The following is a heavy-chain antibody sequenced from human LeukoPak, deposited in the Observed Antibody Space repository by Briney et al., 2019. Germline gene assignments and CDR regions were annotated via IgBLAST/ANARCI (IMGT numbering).Heavy chain of an antibody. Sequence: PGGSLRLSCAASGFTFSSYAMSWVRQAPGKGLEWVSAISGSGGSTYYADSVKGRFTISRDNSKNMLYLQMNSLRVEDTAVYYCARDRYYYDSSGYSHGMDVWGQGTTVTVS. CDR1: GFTFSSYA. V-gene: IGHV3-23*01. J-gene: IGHJ6*02. CDR2: ISGSGGST. D-gene: IGHD3-22*01. CDR3: ARDRYYYDSSGYSHGMDV.